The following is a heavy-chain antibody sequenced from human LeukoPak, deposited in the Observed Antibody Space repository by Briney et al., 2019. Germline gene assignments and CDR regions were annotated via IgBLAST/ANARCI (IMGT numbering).Heavy chain of an antibody. J-gene: IGHJ1*01. CDR3: ATGGFGDGNEYFQH. D-gene: IGHD3-10*01. Sequence: PGGSLRLSCAASGFTFSSYSMNWVRQAPGKGLEWVSSISSSSSYIYYADSVKGRFTISRDNAKNSLYLQMNSLRAEDTAVYYCATGGFGDGNEYFQHWGQGTLVTVSS. CDR2: ISSSSSYI. V-gene: IGHV3-21*01. CDR1: GFTFSSYS.